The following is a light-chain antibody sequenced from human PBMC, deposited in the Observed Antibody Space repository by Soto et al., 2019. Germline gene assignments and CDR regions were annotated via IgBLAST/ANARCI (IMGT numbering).Light chain of an antibody. CDR2: WAS. CDR3: QQRSNWIT. J-gene: IGKJ5*01. V-gene: IGKV2-30*01. CDR1: ESLVYSDGNTY. Sequence: DVVMTQSPLSLPVTLGQTASISCRSSESLVYSDGNTYLNWYQQKPGQPPKVLIYWASTRESGVPDRFSGSGSGTDFTLTISSLEPEDFAVYHCQQRSNWITFGQGTRLEIK.